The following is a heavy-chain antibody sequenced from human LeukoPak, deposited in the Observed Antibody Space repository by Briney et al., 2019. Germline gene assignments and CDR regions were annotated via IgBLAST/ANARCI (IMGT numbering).Heavy chain of an antibody. CDR3: AREYGGGANYYYYYGMDV. CDR1: GGSVSSGSYY. Sequence: SETLSLTCTVSGGSVSSGSYYWSWIRQPPGKGLEWIGYIYYSGSTNYNPSLKSRVTISVDTSKNQFSLKLSSVTAADTAVYYCAREYGGGANYYYYYGMDVWGQGTTVTVSS. D-gene: IGHD1-26*01. J-gene: IGHJ6*02. CDR2: IYYSGST. V-gene: IGHV4-61*01.